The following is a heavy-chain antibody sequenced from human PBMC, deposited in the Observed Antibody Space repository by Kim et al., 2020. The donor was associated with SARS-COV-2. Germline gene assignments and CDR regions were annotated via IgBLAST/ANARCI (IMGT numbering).Heavy chain of an antibody. CDR3: ARQIVGRGAFDI. CDR1: GGSISSYY. V-gene: IGHV4-59*08. J-gene: IGHJ3*02. CDR2: IYYSGST. D-gene: IGHD1-26*01. Sequence: SETLSLTCTVSGGSISSYYWSWIRQPPGKGLEWIGYIYYSGSTNYNPSLKSRVTISVDTSKNQFSLKLSSVTAADTAVYYCARQIVGRGAFDIWGQGTMVTVSS.